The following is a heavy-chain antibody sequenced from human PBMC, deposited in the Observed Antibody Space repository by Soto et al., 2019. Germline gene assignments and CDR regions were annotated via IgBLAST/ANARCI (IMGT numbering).Heavy chain of an antibody. V-gene: IGHV4-34*01. Sequence: PSDTLSLTCAVYGGSFSDYYWSWIRQPPGKGLEWIGEINHSGSTNYNPSLKSRVTISIDTSKNQFSLKLSSVTAADTAVYYCARGSRKSSGWYNYWGQGTLVTVSS. CDR3: ARGSRKSSGWYNY. CDR2: INHSGST. D-gene: IGHD6-19*01. CDR1: GGSFSDYY. J-gene: IGHJ4*01.